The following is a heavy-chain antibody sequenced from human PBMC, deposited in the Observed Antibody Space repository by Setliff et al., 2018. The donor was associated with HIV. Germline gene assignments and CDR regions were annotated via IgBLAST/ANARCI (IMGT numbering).Heavy chain of an antibody. D-gene: IGHD6-19*01. CDR3: ARDVAVASFFNY. CDR1: GFTFSTYE. CDR2: ISGSGSDT. J-gene: IGHJ4*02. Sequence: PGGSLRLSCAASGFTFSTYEMNWVRQAPGKGLEWVSYISGSGSDTDYADSVKGRFTISRDNAKNSLYLQMSSLRAEDTAVYYCARDVAVASFFNYWGQGTLVTVS. V-gene: IGHV3-48*03.